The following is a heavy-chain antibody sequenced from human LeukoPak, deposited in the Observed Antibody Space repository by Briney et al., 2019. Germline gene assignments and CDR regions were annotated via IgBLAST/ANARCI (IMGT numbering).Heavy chain of an antibody. D-gene: IGHD3-22*01. CDR2: INSDGSST. Sequence: GGSLRLSCAAPGFTFSSYWMHWVRQAPGKGLVWVSRINSDGSSTSYADSVKGRFTISRDNAKNTLYLQMNSLRVEDTAVYYCARVYYYDSSGPPGGYWGQGTLVTVSS. CDR3: ARVYYYDSSGPPGGY. CDR1: GFTFSSYW. J-gene: IGHJ4*02. V-gene: IGHV3-74*01.